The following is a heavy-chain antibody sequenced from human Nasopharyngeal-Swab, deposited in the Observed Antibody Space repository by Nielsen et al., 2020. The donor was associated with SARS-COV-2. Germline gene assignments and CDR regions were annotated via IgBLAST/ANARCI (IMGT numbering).Heavy chain of an antibody. CDR2: IYYSGST. CDR3: ARVLGSIVVVPAAMPVYAFDI. D-gene: IGHD2-2*01. J-gene: IGHJ3*02. Sequence: WIRQPPGRGLEWIGYIYYSGSTNYNPSLKSRVTTSVDTSKNQFSLKLSSVTAADTAVYYCARVLGSIVVVPAAMPVYAFDIWGQGTMVTVSS. V-gene: IGHV4-59*01.